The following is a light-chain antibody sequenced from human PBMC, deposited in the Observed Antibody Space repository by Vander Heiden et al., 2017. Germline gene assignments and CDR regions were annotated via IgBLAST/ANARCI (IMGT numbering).Light chain of an antibody. V-gene: IGKV1-39*01. CDR1: QSIDTY. J-gene: IGKJ2*01. Sequence: DIQMTQSPSSLSVSVGDRVTITCRASQSIDTYLNWYEQKPGKAPKLLIYAASSFQSAVPSRFSGSGSGTDFTLSIRRLQPDDFATYYCQQSYASARTFGQGTKLEI. CDR3: QQSYASART. CDR2: AAS.